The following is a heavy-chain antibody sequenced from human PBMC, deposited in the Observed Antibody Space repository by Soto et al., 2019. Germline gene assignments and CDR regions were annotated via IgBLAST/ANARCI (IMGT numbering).Heavy chain of an antibody. Sequence: SETLSLTCTVSGGSISSGSYYWGWIRQPPGKGLEWIGSIYYSGSTYYNPSLKSRVTISVDTSKNQFSLKLSSVTAADTAVYYCASYSSGWYGIRYPHMDAWGQGTTVTVSS. CDR3: ASYSSGWYGIRYPHMDA. V-gene: IGHV4-39*01. CDR2: IYYSGST. D-gene: IGHD6-19*01. J-gene: IGHJ6*02. CDR1: GGSISSGSYY.